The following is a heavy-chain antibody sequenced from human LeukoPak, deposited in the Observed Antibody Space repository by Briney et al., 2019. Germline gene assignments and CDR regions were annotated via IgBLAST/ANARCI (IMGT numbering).Heavy chain of an antibody. CDR3: AKDMIAATTGTFDY. J-gene: IGHJ4*02. CDR1: GFTFNSYA. V-gene: IGHV3-23*01. D-gene: IGHD6-25*01. CDR2: ITGSGGTT. Sequence: GGSLRLSCAASGFTFNSYAMSWVRQAPGKGLEWVSGITGSGGTTYYADSVKGRFTISRDNAKNSLYLQMNSLRAEDMALYYCAKDMIAATTGTFDYWGQGTLVTVSS.